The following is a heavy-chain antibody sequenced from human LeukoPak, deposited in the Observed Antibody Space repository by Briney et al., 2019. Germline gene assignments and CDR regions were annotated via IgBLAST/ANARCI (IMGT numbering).Heavy chain of an antibody. CDR3: TKGTIWLPFDY. CDR2: ISNNGGNT. Sequence: GGSLRLSCSASGFTFSSYAMHWIRQAPGKGLEYVSAISNNGGNTYYADSVKGRFTISRDNSKNTLYLQMNSLRAEDTAVYYCTKGTIWLPFDYWGQGTLVTVSS. CDR1: GFTFSSYA. J-gene: IGHJ4*02. D-gene: IGHD5-18*01. V-gene: IGHV3-64*04.